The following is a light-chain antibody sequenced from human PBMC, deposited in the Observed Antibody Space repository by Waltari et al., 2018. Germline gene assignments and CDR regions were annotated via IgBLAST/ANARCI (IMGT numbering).Light chain of an antibody. J-gene: IGKJ1*01. V-gene: IGKV3-15*01. CDR1: QSLRRD. CDR3: QQYHDWPRT. CDR2: DAS. Sequence: EILLTQSPATLSVSPGDRATLFCRASQSLRRDLAWYQQKPGQAPRLLVYDASTREVGVPDRFSGSGSRTEFTLTISSLQSEDSAVYYSQQYHDWPRTFGQGTKVEIK.